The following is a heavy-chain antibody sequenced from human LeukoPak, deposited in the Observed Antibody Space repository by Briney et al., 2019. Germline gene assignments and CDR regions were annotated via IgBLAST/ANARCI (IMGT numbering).Heavy chain of an antibody. J-gene: IGHJ3*02. D-gene: IGHD3-16*01. CDR2: IWYDGSNK. CDR3: ARDRWGAFDI. V-gene: IGHV3-33*01. CDR1: GFTFSSYG. Sequence: PGRSLRLSCAASGFTFSSYGTHWVRQAPGKGLEWVAVIWYDGSNKYYADSVKGRFTISRDNSKNTLYLQMNSLRAEDTAVYYCARDRWGAFDIWGQGTMVTVSS.